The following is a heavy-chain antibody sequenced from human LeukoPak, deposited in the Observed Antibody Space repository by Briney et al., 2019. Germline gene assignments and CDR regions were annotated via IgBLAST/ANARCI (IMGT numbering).Heavy chain of an antibody. CDR2: INPNSGGT. CDR3: ARASGGIVVVPAAVGGDY. D-gene: IGHD2-2*01. CDR1: GYTFTGYY. Sequence: ASVKVSCKASGYTFTGYYMHWVRQAPGQGLEWMGWINPNSGGTNYAQKFQGRVTMTRDTSISTAYMELSRLRSDDTAVYYRARASGGIVVVPAAVGGDYWGQGTLVTVSS. V-gene: IGHV1-2*02. J-gene: IGHJ4*02.